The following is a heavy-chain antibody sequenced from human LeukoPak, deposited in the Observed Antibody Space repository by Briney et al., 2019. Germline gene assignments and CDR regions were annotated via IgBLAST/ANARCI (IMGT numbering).Heavy chain of an antibody. V-gene: IGHV1-2*02. CDR2: INPNSGGT. D-gene: IGHD6-19*01. CDR1: GYTFTGYY. CDR3: VAVAGLGNAFDI. Sequence: ASVKVSCKASGYTFTGYYMHWVRQAPGQGLEWMGWINPNSGGTNYAQKFQGRVTMTRDTSISTAYMELSRLRSDDTAVYYCVAVAGLGNAFDIWGQGTMVTVS. J-gene: IGHJ3*02.